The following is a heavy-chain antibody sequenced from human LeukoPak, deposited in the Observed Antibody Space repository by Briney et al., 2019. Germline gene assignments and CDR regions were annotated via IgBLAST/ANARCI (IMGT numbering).Heavy chain of an antibody. J-gene: IGHJ4*02. CDR1: GFTFSSYG. V-gene: IGHV3-30*18. CDR3: AKERLAYCGGDCYRFDY. CDR2: ISYDGSNK. Sequence: GGSLRLSCAASGFTFSSYGMHWVRQAPGKGLEWVAVISYDGSNKYYADSVKGRFTISRDNSKNTLYLQMNSLRAEDTAVYYCAKERLAYCGGDCYRFDYWGQGTLVTVSS. D-gene: IGHD2-21*02.